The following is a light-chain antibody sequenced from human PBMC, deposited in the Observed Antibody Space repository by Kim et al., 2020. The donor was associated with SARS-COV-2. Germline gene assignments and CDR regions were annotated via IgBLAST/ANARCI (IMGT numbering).Light chain of an antibody. CDR3: QQLNSYPRLT. CDR2: AAS. CDR1: QGISSH. Sequence: DIQLTQSLSFLSASVGDRVTITCRASQGISSHLAWYQQKPGKAPKLLIYAASTLQSGVPSRFSGSGSGTEFTLTISSLQPEDFATYYCQQLNSYPRLTFGGGTKVDIK. V-gene: IGKV1-9*01. J-gene: IGKJ4*01.